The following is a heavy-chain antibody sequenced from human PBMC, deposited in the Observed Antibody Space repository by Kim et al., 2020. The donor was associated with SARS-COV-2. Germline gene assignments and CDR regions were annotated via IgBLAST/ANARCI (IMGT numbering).Heavy chain of an antibody. J-gene: IGHJ4*02. V-gene: IGHV5-51*01. CDR2: IYPGDTDT. Sequence: GESLKISCKGSGYTFTNYWIGCVRQMPGKGLEWIGIIYPGDTDTRYSPSFQGQVTISADKSISTAYLQWSSLKASDTAMYYCARLEWELLALDYWGQGTLVTVSS. CDR1: GYTFTNYW. CDR3: ARLEWELLALDY. D-gene: IGHD1-26*01.